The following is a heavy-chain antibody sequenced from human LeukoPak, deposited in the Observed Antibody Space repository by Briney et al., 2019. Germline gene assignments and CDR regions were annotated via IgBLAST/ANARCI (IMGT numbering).Heavy chain of an antibody. V-gene: IGHV4-34*01. Sequence: SETLSLTCAVYGGSFSGYYWSWIRQPPGKGLEWIGEINHSGSTNYNPSLKSRVTISVDTSKNQFSLKLSSVTAADTAVYYCARRPGTTVVTRYFDYWGQGTLVTVSS. CDR3: ARRPGTTVVTRYFDY. CDR2: INHSGST. D-gene: IGHD4-23*01. CDR1: GGSFSGYY. J-gene: IGHJ4*02.